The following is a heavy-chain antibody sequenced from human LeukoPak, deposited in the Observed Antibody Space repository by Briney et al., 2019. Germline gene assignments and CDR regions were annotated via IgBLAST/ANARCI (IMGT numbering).Heavy chain of an antibody. CDR2: INAGNGNT. Sequence: ASVKVSCKASGYTFTSYAMHWVRQAPGQRLEWMGWINAGNGNTKYSQKFQGRVTITRDTSASTAYMELSSLRSEDTAVYYCARVAHYYDSSGYPHDAFDIWGQGTMVTVSS. D-gene: IGHD3-22*01. CDR1: GYTFTSYA. V-gene: IGHV1-3*01. CDR3: ARVAHYYDSSGYPHDAFDI. J-gene: IGHJ3*02.